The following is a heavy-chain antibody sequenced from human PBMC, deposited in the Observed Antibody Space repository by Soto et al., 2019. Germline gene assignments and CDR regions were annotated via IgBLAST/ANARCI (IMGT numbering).Heavy chain of an antibody. CDR1: GYIFTNHY. CDR2: INPSGGST. V-gene: IGHV1-46*01. Sequence: QVQLVQSGAEVKKPGASVKVSCKASGYIFTNHYIHWVRQAPGQGLEWMGIINPSGGSTNYLQKFQGSITMTRDTSPSTVDMELSSLRSEDTAVYFCARADYYDISGFYYDCWGQGSLVTVSS. D-gene: IGHD3-22*01. J-gene: IGHJ4*02. CDR3: ARADYYDISGFYYDC.